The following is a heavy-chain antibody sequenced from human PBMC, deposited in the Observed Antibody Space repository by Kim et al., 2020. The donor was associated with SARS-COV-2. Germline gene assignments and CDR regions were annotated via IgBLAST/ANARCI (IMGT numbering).Heavy chain of an antibody. CDR3: ARDVPFSYGEGDDAFDI. D-gene: IGHD4-17*01. CDR2: INPNSGGT. Sequence: ASVKVSCKASGYTFTGYYMHWVRQAPGQGLEWMGRINPNSGGTNYAQKFQGRVTMTRDTSISTAYMELSRLRSDDTAVYYCARDVPFSYGEGDDAFDIWGQGTMVTVSS. J-gene: IGHJ3*02. CDR1: GYTFTGYY. V-gene: IGHV1-2*06.